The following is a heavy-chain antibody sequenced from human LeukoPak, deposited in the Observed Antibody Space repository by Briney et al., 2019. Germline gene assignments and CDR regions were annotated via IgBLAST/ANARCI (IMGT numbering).Heavy chain of an antibody. D-gene: IGHD6-19*01. CDR3: ARGAVAGRVGNSYYYYYMDV. J-gene: IGHJ6*03. V-gene: IGHV4-34*01. CDR1: GGSFSGYY. Sequence: SETLSLTCAVYGGSFSGYYWSWIRQPPGKGLEWIGEINHSGSTNYNPSLKSRVTISVDTSKNQFSLKLSSVTAADTAVYYCARGAVAGRVGNSYYYYYMDVWGKGTTVTVSS. CDR2: INHSGST.